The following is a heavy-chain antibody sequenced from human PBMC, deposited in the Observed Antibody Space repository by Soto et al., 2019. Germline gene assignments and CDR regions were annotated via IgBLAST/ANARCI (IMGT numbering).Heavy chain of an antibody. J-gene: IGHJ4*02. Sequence: SGPTLVNPTQTLTLTCTFSGFSLSTRGMCVNWIRQPPGKALEWLALIDWDDDKYYTPALQTRLTISKDTSKDQVVLTMTNVDPVDTATYYCVRRYYCESCGYYLFDYWGPGTLVTSPQ. D-gene: IGHD3-22*01. CDR1: GFSLSTRGMC. CDR3: VRRYYCESCGYYLFDY. V-gene: IGHV2-70*13. CDR2: IDWDDDK.